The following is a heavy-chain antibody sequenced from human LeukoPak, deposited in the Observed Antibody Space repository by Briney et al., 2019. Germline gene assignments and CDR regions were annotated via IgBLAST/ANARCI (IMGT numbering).Heavy chain of an antibody. Sequence: KPSETLSLTCTVSGGSISNYYWSWIRQPPGKGLEWIGYIYYSGSTNYNPSLKSRVTISVDTSENQFSLKLSSVTAADTAVYYCARVRTHFDWLLVMADPVGGNWFDPWGQGTLVTVSS. CDR1: GGSISNYY. D-gene: IGHD3-9*01. CDR2: IYYSGST. J-gene: IGHJ5*02. CDR3: ARVRTHFDWLLVMADPVGGNWFDP. V-gene: IGHV4-59*01.